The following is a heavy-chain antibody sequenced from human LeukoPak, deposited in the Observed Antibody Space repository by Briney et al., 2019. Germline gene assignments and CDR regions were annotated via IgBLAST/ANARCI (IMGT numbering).Heavy chain of an antibody. CDR2: ISYDGSNK. D-gene: IGHD6-19*01. V-gene: IGHV3-30*18. CDR1: GFTFSSYG. J-gene: IGHJ4*02. CDR3: AKDQAGGSSGRWGYFDY. Sequence: PGGSLRLSCAASGFTFSSYGMHWVRQAPGKGLEWVAVISYDGSNKYYADSVKGRFTISRDNSKNTLYLQMNSLRAEDTAVYYCAKDQAGGSSGRWGYFDYWGQGTLVTVSS.